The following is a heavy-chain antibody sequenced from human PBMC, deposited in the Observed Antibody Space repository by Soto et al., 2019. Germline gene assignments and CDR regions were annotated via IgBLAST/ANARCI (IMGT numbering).Heavy chain of an antibody. J-gene: IGHJ4*02. CDR3: ARVQATRITMVRGTYYFDY. Sequence: QVQLQESGPGLVKPSQTLSLTCTVSGGSISSGGYYWSWIRQHPGKGLEWIGYIYYSGSTYYNPSLKRRVTISVDTSKNQFSLKLSSVTAADTAVYYCARVQATRITMVRGTYYFDYWGQGTLVTVSS. CDR2: IYYSGST. CDR1: GGSISSGGYY. V-gene: IGHV4-31*03. D-gene: IGHD3-10*01.